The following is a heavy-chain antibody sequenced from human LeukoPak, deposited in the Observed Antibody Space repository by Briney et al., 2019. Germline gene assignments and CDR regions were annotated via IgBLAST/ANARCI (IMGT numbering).Heavy chain of an antibody. J-gene: IGHJ6*04. D-gene: IGHD3-10*01. Sequence: GGSLRLSCAASGFTFSGSAMHWVRQASGKGLEWVGRIRSKANSYATAYAASVKGRFTNSRDDSKNTAYLQMNSLKTEDTAVYYCTRDNGRITMVRGVTYYYYYGMDVWGKGTTVTVSS. CDR3: TRDNGRITMVRGVTYYYYYGMDV. V-gene: IGHV3-73*01. CDR2: IRSKANSYAT. CDR1: GFTFSGSA.